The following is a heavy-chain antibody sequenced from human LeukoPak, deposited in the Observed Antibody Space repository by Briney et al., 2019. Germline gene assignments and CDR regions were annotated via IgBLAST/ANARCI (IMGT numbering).Heavy chain of an antibody. CDR1: GGSISSGGYY. V-gene: IGHV4-31*03. J-gene: IGHJ6*04. D-gene: IGHD2-2*01. CDR3: AIDAIPAATPYYYYGMDV. CDR2: IYYSGST. Sequence: SETLSLTCTVSGGSISSGGYYWSWIRQHPGKGLEWIGYIYYSGSTYYNPSLKSRVTISVDTSKNQFSLKLSSVTAADTAVYYCAIDAIPAATPYYYYGMDVWGKGTTVTVSS.